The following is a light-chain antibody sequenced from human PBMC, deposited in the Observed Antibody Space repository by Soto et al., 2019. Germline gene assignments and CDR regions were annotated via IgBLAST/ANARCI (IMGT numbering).Light chain of an antibody. Sequence: QSALTQPASVSGSPGQSITISCTGTSSDIGGYDYVSWYQHHPGKAPKFIIYGVTNRPSGVSHRFSGSKSANTASLTISGLQAEDEADYYCHSYTSSSTHVFGNGTKLTV. CDR3: HSYTSSSTHV. CDR1: SSDIGGYDY. J-gene: IGLJ1*01. CDR2: GVT. V-gene: IGLV2-14*01.